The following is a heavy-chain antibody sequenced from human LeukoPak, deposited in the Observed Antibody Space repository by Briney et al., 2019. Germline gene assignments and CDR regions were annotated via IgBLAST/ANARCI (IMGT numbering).Heavy chain of an antibody. J-gene: IGHJ4*02. CDR1: GFIFRDYT. CDR3: ARERGRGRDSPWFDY. D-gene: IGHD1-26*01. CDR2: INKGGSYM. Sequence: GGSLRLSCVASGFIFRDYTMNWVRQTPGKGLEWVSAINKGGSYMAYADSVKGRFTVSRDNAKNSLFLQMNNLRVEDTAVYFCARERGRGRDSPWFDYWGQGTLVTVSS. V-gene: IGHV3-21*01.